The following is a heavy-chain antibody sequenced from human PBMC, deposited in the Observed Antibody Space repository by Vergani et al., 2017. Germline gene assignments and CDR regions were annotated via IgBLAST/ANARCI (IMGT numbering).Heavy chain of an antibody. CDR3: AREQGYYYDSSGYYVRLNWFDP. J-gene: IGHJ5*02. CDR2: INPNSGGT. V-gene: IGHV1-2*02. Sequence: QLVQSGPEVKKPGTSVKVSCKASGYTFTGYYMHWVRQAPGQGLEWMGWINPNSGGTNYAQKFQGRVTMTRDTSTSTVYMELSSLRSEDTAVYYCAREQGYYYDSSGYYVRLNWFDPWGQGTLVTVSS. CDR1: GYTFTGYY. D-gene: IGHD3-22*01.